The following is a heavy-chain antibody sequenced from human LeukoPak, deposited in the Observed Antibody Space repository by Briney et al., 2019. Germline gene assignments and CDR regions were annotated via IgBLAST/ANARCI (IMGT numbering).Heavy chain of an antibody. CDR2: IYHSGST. V-gene: IGHV4-30-2*01. CDR3: ARDDYGDLTGDY. Sequence: SETLSLTCTVSGGSISSGGYYWSWIRQPPGKGLEWIGYIYHSGSTYYNPSLKSRVTISVDRSKNQFSLNLSSVTAADTAVYYCARDDYGDLTGDYWGQGTLVTVSS. J-gene: IGHJ4*02. D-gene: IGHD4-17*01. CDR1: GGSISSGGYY.